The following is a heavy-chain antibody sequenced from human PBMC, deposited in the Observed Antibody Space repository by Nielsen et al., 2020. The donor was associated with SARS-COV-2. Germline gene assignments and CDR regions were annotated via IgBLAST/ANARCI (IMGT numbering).Heavy chain of an antibody. D-gene: IGHD6-6*01. CDR1: GFTFSSYS. Sequence: GESLKISCAASGFTFSSYSMNWVRQAPGKGLEWVSSISSSSSYIYYADSVKGRFTISRDNAKNPLYLQMNSLRAEDTAVYYCARGTSYLKAPGIAARGYAFDIWGQGTMVTVSS. CDR3: ARGTSYLKAPGIAARGYAFDI. CDR2: ISSSSSYI. V-gene: IGHV3-21*01. J-gene: IGHJ3*02.